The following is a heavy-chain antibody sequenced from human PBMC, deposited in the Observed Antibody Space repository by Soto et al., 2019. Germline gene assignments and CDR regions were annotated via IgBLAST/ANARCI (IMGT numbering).Heavy chain of an antibody. CDR2: IIPISGTA. V-gene: IGHV1-69*01. D-gene: IGHD2-2*01. CDR3: ARSQGSSTSLEIYYYYYYGMDV. CDR1: GGTFSSYA. J-gene: IGHJ6*02. Sequence: QVQLVQSGAEVKKPGSSVKVSCKASGGTFSSYAISWVRQAPGQGLEWMGGIIPISGTANYAKKFQGRVTITADESRSTAYMELSSLRSEDTAVYYCARSQGSSTSLEIYYYYYYGMDVWGQGTTVTVSS.